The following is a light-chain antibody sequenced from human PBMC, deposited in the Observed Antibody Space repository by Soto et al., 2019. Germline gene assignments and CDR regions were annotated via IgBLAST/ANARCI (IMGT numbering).Light chain of an antibody. CDR1: QSVLYSSNNKNY. J-gene: IGKJ2*01. Sequence: DIVMTQSPDSLAVSLGERATINCKSSQSVLYSSNNKNYLAWYQQKPGQPPKLLIYWASTRESGVPDRFSGSGSGTDFTLTISSLQAEDVAVYYCQQYYSTPRYTFGQGTKVDIK. V-gene: IGKV4-1*01. CDR3: QQYYSTPRYT. CDR2: WAS.